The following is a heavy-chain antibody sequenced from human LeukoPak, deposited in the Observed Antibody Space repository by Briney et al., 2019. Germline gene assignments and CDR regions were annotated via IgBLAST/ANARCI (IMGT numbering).Heavy chain of an antibody. D-gene: IGHD6-19*01. CDR1: GASINSYY. CDR3: AAGYSSGYYYFDH. Sequence: PSETLSLTCTVSGASINSYYWSWIRQPPGKGLEWIGYIYYSGSTYYNPSLKSRVTISVDTSKNQFSLRLSSVTAADTAVYFCAAGYSSGYYYFDHWGQGILVTVSS. V-gene: IGHV4-59*08. CDR2: IYYSGST. J-gene: IGHJ4*02.